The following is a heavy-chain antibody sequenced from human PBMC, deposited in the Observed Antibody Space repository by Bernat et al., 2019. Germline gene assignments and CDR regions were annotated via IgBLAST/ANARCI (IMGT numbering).Heavy chain of an antibody. J-gene: IGHJ4*02. CDR3: AREFTAAGWFDY. V-gene: IGHV3-53*02. CDR2: IYSGGST. D-gene: IGHD2-15*01. Sequence: EVQLVETGGGLIQPGGSLRLSCAASGFTVSSNYMSWVRLAPGNGLEWVSVIYSGGSTYYADSVKGRFTISRDNSKNTLYLQMNSLRAEDTAVYYCAREFTAAGWFDYWGQGTLVTVYS. CDR1: GFTVSSNY.